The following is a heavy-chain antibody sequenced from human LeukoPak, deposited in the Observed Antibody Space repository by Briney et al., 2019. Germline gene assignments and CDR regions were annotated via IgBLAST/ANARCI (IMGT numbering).Heavy chain of an antibody. V-gene: IGHV3-48*04. Sequence: PGGSLRLSCAASGFTFSNAWMNWVRQAPGKGLEWVSYISSSSSTIYYADSVKGRFTISRDDAKNSLYLQMNSLRAEDTAVYYCARDCRPGSMIVLSYYYGMDVWGQGTTVTVSS. CDR1: GFTFSNAW. J-gene: IGHJ6*02. CDR3: ARDCRPGSMIVLSYYYGMDV. D-gene: IGHD3-22*01. CDR2: ISSSSSTI.